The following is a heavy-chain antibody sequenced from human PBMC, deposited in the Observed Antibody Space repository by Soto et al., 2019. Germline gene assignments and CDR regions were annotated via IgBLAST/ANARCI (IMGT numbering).Heavy chain of an antibody. J-gene: IGHJ4*02. Sequence: GASVNVSCKXSGFTFPTSTIQWLRQTRGQRLEWIGWIVVGGGNTNFAQNFRQRVTISRDMSTSTAYMDLNSLTSDDTALYYCATASAGFTFGFDFWGQGTLVTVSS. CDR3: ATASAGFTFGFDF. CDR1: GFTFPTST. V-gene: IGHV1-58*02. D-gene: IGHD6-25*01. CDR2: IVVGGGNT.